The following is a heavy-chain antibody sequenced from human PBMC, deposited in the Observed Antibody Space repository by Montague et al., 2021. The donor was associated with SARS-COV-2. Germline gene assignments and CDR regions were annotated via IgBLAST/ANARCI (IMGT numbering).Heavy chain of an antibody. D-gene: IGHD6-19*01. CDR3: AKDRPEHEDGWYGLGRYYYYGGMDV. CDR2: ISGSSGSS. J-gene: IGHJ6*02. Sequence: ETLSLTCVVYGGAFNSSHWWCWLRQPPGGVLEWVAAISGSSGSSYSAVSVQGRFTISTYNSKSTLYLQMNSLRAEDTAVCYCAKDRPEHEDGWYGLGRYYYYGGMDVWGQGTMVTVSS. V-gene: IGHV3-23*01. CDR1: GGAFNSSH.